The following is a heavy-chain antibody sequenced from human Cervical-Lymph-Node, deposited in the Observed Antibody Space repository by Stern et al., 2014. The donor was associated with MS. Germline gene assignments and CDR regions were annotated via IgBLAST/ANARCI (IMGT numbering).Heavy chain of an antibody. CDR3: AREIAATIGGLDY. CDR2: ISVYNGNT. D-gene: IGHD5-12*01. CDR1: GYSFNSSG. J-gene: IGHJ4*02. Sequence: QVQLVQSGAEVKKTGASVKVYCRASGYSFNSSGISWVRQAPGQGLEWMGWISVYNGNTNYAQKFQGRVTMTTETSTNTAYMEVRSLRADDTAVYYCAREIAATIGGLDYWGQGTVVTVSS. V-gene: IGHV1-18*01.